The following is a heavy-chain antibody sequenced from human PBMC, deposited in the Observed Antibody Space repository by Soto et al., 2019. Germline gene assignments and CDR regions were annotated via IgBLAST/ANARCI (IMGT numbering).Heavy chain of an antibody. J-gene: IGHJ4*02. CDR2: IYHSGST. CDR1: GGSLSSGGYS. V-gene: IGHV4-30-2*01. Sequence: TSETLSLTCAVSGGSLSSGGYSWSWIRQPPGKGLGWIGYIYHSGSTYYNPSLKSRVTISVDRSKNQFSLKLSSVTAADTAVYYCARWGDTALGLKYWGPGILVTVSS. CDR3: ARWGDTALGLKY. D-gene: IGHD5-18*01.